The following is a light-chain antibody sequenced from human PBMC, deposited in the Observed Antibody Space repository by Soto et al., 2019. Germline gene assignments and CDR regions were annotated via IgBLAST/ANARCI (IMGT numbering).Light chain of an antibody. CDR1: QSISSW. CDR2: DAS. V-gene: IGKV1-5*01. CDR3: QQYHRSSIT. Sequence: DIQMTQSPSTLSASVGDRVTITFLASQSISSWLAWYQQKPGKAPNLLIYDASTLERGVPSRFSGTGSGTEFTLAINSLQPDDFATYYCQQYHRSSITFGQGTRLEIK. J-gene: IGKJ5*01.